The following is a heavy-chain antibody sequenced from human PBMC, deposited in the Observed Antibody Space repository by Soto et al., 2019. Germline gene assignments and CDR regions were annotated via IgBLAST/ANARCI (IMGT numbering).Heavy chain of an antibody. V-gene: IGHV3-53*01. CDR2: LSDGGSS. CDR1: GFSVSSTY. CDR3: ARDYASGGYDY. J-gene: IGHJ4*02. D-gene: IGHD5-12*01. Sequence: GGSLRLSCAASGFSVSSTYMSWVRQAPGKGLEWVSTLSDGGSSHYADSVTGRFSVSRDNPKNTLYLQMNGLRADDTAIYYCARDYASGGYDYRGQGTQVTVSS.